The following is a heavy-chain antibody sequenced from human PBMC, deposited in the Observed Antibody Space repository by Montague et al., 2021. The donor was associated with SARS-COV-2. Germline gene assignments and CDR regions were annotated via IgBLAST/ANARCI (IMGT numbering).Heavy chain of an antibody. CDR3: ARLGDGVVPSPILGVGPYYSYYYMDV. J-gene: IGHJ6*03. CDR2: IHHSGST. Sequence: TLSLTCAVHGGSFSTYSWNWIRQPPGKGLEWIGEIHHSGSTNYNPSLKSRVTISADTSKNQFSLKLTSVAAADTAVYYCARLGDGVVPSPILGVGPYYSYYYMDVWGKGTTVTVSS. D-gene: IGHD3-10*01. V-gene: IGHV4-34*01. CDR1: GGSFSTYS.